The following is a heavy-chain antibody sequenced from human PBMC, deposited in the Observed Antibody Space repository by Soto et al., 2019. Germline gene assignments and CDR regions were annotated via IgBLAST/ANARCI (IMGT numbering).Heavy chain of an antibody. V-gene: IGHV4-59*01. CDR3: ARCGYCSSPTCYLDY. CDR1: GGSISSYY. CDR2: IYYSGST. D-gene: IGHD2-2*03. Sequence: SGTLSLTCTVSGGSISSYYWSWIRQPPGKGLEWIGYIYYSGSTNYNPSLKSRVTISVDTSKNQFSLKLSSVTAADTAVYYCARCGYCSSPTCYLDYWGQGTLVTVSS. J-gene: IGHJ4*02.